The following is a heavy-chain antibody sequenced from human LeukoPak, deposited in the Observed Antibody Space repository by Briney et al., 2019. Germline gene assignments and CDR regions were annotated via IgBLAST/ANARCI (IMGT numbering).Heavy chain of an antibody. J-gene: IGHJ5*02. CDR3: ARDRASGYSYGSLNWFDP. CDR1: GYTFTSYY. Sequence: ASVKVSCKASGYTFTSYYMHWVRQAPGQGLEWMGIINPSGGSTSYAQKFQGRVTMTRDMSTSTVYMELSSLRSEDTAVYYCARDRASGYSYGSLNWFDPWGQGTLVTVSS. V-gene: IGHV1-46*01. D-gene: IGHD5-18*01. CDR2: INPSGGST.